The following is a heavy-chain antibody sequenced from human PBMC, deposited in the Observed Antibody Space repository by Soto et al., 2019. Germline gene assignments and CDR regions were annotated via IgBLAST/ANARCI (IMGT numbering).Heavy chain of an antibody. CDR3: AKRRGAGGHFDY. Sequence: GSLRLNCAASGXTFSSYSMGWVRQGPGKGLEWGAVVIIGGSTHYADSVRCRFTISRDNSKNTLSLQMNSLTAEDKAVYFCAKRRGAGGHFDYWGQGALGPVSS. J-gene: IGHJ4*02. CDR1: GXTFSSYS. D-gene: IGHD2-15*01. CDR2: VIIGGST. V-gene: IGHV3-23*01.